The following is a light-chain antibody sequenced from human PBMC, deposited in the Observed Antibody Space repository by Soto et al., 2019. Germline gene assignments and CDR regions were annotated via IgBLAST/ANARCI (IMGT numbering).Light chain of an antibody. CDR3: QQYVTLPYT. V-gene: IGKV3D-20*01. CDR2: DAS. CDR1: QTVSSSF. J-gene: IGKJ2*01. Sequence: EIVLTQSPATLSLSPGDRATLSCGASQTVSSSFLAWYQQKPGLAPRLLIYDASTRATGIPDRFSGRGSGTGFTLTISRLEPEDFAVYFCQQYVTLPYTFGQGTKVEIK.